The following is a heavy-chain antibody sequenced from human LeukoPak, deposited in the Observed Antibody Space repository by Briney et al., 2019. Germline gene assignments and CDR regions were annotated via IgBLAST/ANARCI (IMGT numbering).Heavy chain of an antibody. Sequence: GGSLRLSCAASEVTFDDYAMHWVRQAPGKGLEWVSGISWNSGSIGYADSVKGRFTISRDNAKNSLYLQMDSLRTEDTAFFYCAKAPYTSSHVPKSLDFWGQGTLVTVSS. J-gene: IGHJ4*02. CDR3: AKAPYTSSHVPKSLDF. V-gene: IGHV3-9*01. D-gene: IGHD2-2*02. CDR1: EVTFDDYA. CDR2: ISWNSGSI.